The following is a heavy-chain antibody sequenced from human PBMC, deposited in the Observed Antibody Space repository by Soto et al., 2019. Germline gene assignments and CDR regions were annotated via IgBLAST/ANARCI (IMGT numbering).Heavy chain of an antibody. V-gene: IGHV4-30-4*01. CDR2: NYYSGST. D-gene: IGHD5-18*01. Sequence: PSETLSLTCTISGGSITSGEYYWSWLRQPPGKGLEWIGYNYYSGSTYYNPSLGSRVTISIDTSKNQFSLKLSSVTAADTAVYYCARIPVDTSMIYWLDPWGQGTLVTVSS. J-gene: IGHJ5*02. CDR3: ARIPVDTSMIYWLDP. CDR1: GGSITSGEYY.